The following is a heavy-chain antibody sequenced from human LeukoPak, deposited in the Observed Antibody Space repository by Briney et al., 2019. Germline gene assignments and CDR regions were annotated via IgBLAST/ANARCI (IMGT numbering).Heavy chain of an antibody. D-gene: IGHD6-19*01. CDR1: GFTFSTYA. J-gene: IGHJ4*02. V-gene: IGHV3-23*01. CDR2: ITGSGGST. Sequence: GGSLRLSCAASGFTFSTYAITWVRQAPGKGLEWVSSITGSGGSTYYADSVKGRFTISRDNSENTVFLQMDSLRAEDTAVYYCARCRPDSSGSADYWGQGTLVTVSP. CDR3: ARCRPDSSGSADY.